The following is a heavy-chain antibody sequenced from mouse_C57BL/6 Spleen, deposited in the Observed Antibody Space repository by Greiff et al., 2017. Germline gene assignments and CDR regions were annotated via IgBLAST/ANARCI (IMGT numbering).Heavy chain of an antibody. J-gene: IGHJ3*01. CDR1: GYSITSGYD. V-gene: IGHV3-1*01. CDR3: ARGSYSNYGPWFAY. CDR2: ISYSGST. D-gene: IGHD2-5*01. Sequence: EVQGVESGPGMVKPSQSLSLTCTVTGYSITSGYDWHWIRHFPGNKLEWMGYISYSGSTNYNPSLKSRISITHDTSKNHFFLKLNSVTTEDTATYYCARGSYSNYGPWFAYWGQGTLVTVSA.